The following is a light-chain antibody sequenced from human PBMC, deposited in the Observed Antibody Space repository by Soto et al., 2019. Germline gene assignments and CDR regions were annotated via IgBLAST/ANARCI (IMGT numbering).Light chain of an antibody. Sequence: DIQMTQSPSSLSASVGDRVTITCRASQSISSFLNWYQQKPGKAPKLLIYAASSLQSGVASRFSGSGSGTDFALTISSLQPEDFETFYCQQSYSTPYTFGQGTKVDI. V-gene: IGKV1-39*01. J-gene: IGKJ2*01. CDR1: QSISSF. CDR2: AAS. CDR3: QQSYSTPYT.